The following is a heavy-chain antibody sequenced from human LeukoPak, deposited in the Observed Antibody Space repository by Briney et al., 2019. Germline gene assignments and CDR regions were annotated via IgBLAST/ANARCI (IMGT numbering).Heavy chain of an antibody. V-gene: IGHV4-34*01. Sequence: PSETLSLTCAVYGGSFSGYYWSWIRQSPGKGLEWIGEINHSGRTNYNPSLKSRVTISVDTPKNQFSLKLNSVTAADTAVYYCARDYGSGSYFRDYYYMDVWGKGTTVTVSS. D-gene: IGHD3-10*01. J-gene: IGHJ6*03. CDR1: GGSFSGYY. CDR2: INHSGRT. CDR3: ARDYGSGSYFRDYYYMDV.